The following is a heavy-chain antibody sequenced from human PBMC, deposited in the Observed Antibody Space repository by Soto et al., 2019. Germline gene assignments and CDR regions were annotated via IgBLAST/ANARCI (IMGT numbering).Heavy chain of an antibody. V-gene: IGHV3-23*01. CDR3: ARVPLYCSGGSCYIDY. Sequence: EVQLLESGGGLVQPGGSLRLSCAASGFTFSSYAMSWVRQAPGKGLEWVSAISGSGGSTYYADSVKGRFTISRDNSKNTLYLQMNSLRAEDTAVYYCARVPLYCSGGSCYIDYWGQGTLVTVSS. CDR1: GFTFSSYA. J-gene: IGHJ4*02. CDR2: ISGSGGST. D-gene: IGHD2-15*01.